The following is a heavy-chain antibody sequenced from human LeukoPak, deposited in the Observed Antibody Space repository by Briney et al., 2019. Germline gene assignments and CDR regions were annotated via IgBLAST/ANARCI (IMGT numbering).Heavy chain of an antibody. CDR3: ARGLRRIDAFDV. CDR2: IYHSGTT. Sequence: PSETLSLTCSVSDDSMNNSTYSWPWIRQTPGKGLEWIGYIYHSGTTFYNPSLKSRVTISLDGSKNHFFLTLTSMTAADTAVYYCARGLRRIDAFDVWGQGTMVTVSS. CDR1: DDSMNNSTYS. V-gene: IGHV4-30-2*01. J-gene: IGHJ3*01. D-gene: IGHD4-17*01.